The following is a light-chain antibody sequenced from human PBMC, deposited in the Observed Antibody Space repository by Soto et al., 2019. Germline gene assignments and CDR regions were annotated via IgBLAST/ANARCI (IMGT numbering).Light chain of an antibody. CDR3: SSYTNTNTWL. V-gene: IGLV2-14*01. Sequence: QSALTQPASVSGSPGQSITISCTGSSSDIGDYNYVSWYQHHPGKAPKLMIYEVNNRPSGVSNRFSGSKSGNTASLTISGLQAEDEADYYCSSYTNTNTWLFGGGTKVTVL. CDR1: SSDIGDYNY. CDR2: EVN. J-gene: IGLJ3*02.